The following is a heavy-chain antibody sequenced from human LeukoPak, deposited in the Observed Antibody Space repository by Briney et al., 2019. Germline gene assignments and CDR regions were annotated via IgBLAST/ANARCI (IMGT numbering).Heavy chain of an antibody. CDR2: IQFDGNNK. CDR3: ARFMDSSSWGAHDAFDI. V-gene: IGHV3-30*02. J-gene: IGHJ3*02. Sequence: GGSRRLSCAASGFTFSNYGMHWVRQAPGKGLEWVAFIQFDGNNKYYADSVKGRFPISRDTAKNSLYLQMNSLRAEDTAVYYCARFMDSSSWGAHDAFDIWGQGTMVTVSS. D-gene: IGHD6-6*01. CDR1: GFTFSNYG.